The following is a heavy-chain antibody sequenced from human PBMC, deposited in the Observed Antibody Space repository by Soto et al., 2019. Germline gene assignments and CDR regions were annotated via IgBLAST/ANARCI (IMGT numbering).Heavy chain of an antibody. V-gene: IGHV3-64D*06. CDR2: ISSNGGST. D-gene: IGHD3-16*02. Sequence: PGGSLRLSCSASGFTFSSYAMHWVRQAPGKGLEYVSAISSNGGSTYYADSVKGRFTISRDNSKNTLYLQMSSLRAEDTAVYYCVKVGMRYGDYVWGSYHPTGWGQGTLVTVSS. CDR3: VKVGMRYGDYVWGSYHPTG. J-gene: IGHJ4*02. CDR1: GFTFSSYA.